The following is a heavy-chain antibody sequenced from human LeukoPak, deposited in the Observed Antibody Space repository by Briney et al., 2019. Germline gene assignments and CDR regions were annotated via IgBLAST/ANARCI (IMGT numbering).Heavy chain of an antibody. Sequence: PGGSLRLSCAASGFTVSSNYMSWVRQAPGKGLEWVSVIYSGGTTYYADSAKGRFTISRDHSKNTLYLQMNGLRADDTAVYYCARANWNDDAFDIWGQGTMVTVS. CDR3: ARANWNDDAFDI. V-gene: IGHV3-66*01. CDR1: GFTVSSNY. D-gene: IGHD1-20*01. J-gene: IGHJ3*02. CDR2: IYSGGTT.